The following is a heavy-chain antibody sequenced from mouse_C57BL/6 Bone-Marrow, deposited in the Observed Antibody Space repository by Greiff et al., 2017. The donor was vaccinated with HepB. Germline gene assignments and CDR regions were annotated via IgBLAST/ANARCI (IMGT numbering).Heavy chain of an antibody. CDR1: GFSLTSYG. D-gene: IGHD1-1*01. V-gene: IGHV2-2*01. J-gene: IGHJ3*01. CDR3: ARGSYYYGSSYEGFAY. CDR2: IWSGGST. Sequence: QVQLKESGPGLVQPSQSLSITCTVSGFSLTSYGVHWVRQSPGKGLEWLGVIWSGGSTDYNAAFISRLSISKDNSKSQVFFKMNSLQADDKAIYYCARGSYYYGSSYEGFAYWGQGTLVTVSA.